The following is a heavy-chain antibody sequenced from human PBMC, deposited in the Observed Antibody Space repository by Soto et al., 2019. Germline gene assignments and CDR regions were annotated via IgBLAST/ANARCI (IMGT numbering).Heavy chain of an antibody. D-gene: IGHD3-10*01. CDR1: GFTFSSYW. V-gene: IGHV3-7*01. CDR2: IKQDGSEK. CDR3: ARDLWDYYGSGKNMFDY. Sequence: PGGSLRLSCAASGFTFSSYWMSWVRQAPGKGLEWVANIKQDGSEKYYVDSVKGRFTISRDNAKNSLYLQMNSLRAEDTAVYYCARDLWDYYGSGKNMFDYWGQATLVTVSS. J-gene: IGHJ4*02.